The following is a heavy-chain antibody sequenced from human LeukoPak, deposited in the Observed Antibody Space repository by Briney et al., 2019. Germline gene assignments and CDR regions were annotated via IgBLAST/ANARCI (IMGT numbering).Heavy chain of an antibody. D-gene: IGHD6-19*01. V-gene: IGHV3-30*18. J-gene: IGHJ3*02. CDR3: AKPIAVAGHDAFDI. CDR2: ISYDGSNK. CDR1: GFTFSSYG. Sequence: GGSLRLSCAASGFTFSSYGMHWVRQAPGKGLEWMAVISYDGSNKYYADSVKGRFTISRDNSKNTLYLQMNSLRAEDTAVYYCAKPIAVAGHDAFDIWGQGTMVTVSS.